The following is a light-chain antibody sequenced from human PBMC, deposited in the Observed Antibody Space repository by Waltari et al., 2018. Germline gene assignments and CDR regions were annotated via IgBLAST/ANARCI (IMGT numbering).Light chain of an antibody. CDR3: MQALQAPLT. CDR1: RSLLHSNGYNY. J-gene: IGKJ4*01. V-gene: IGKV2-28*01. CDR2: SGS. Sequence: DIVMTQSPLSLPVTPGAPASIPCRSTRSLLHSNGYNYLDWYLQKPGQSPQLLIYSGSNRASGVPDRFSGSGSGTDFTLKISRVEAEDVGVYYCMQALQAPLTFGGGTKVEIK.